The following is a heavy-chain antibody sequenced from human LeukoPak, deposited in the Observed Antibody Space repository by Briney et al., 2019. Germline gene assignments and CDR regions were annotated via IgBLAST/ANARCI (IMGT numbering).Heavy chain of an antibody. J-gene: IGHJ4*02. V-gene: IGHV3-30*04. CDR1: GFTLNNYP. Sequence: PGTSLRLSCVTSGFTLNNYPMHWVRQAPGKGLEWVAVIGYDGRFKFHSDSVKGRFTISRDDSKNTLYLQMNSLRPEDTALYYCARDPKTGSPDYFDYWGQGTLVTVST. CDR2: IGYDGRFK. D-gene: IGHD3-10*01. CDR3: ARDPKTGSPDYFDY.